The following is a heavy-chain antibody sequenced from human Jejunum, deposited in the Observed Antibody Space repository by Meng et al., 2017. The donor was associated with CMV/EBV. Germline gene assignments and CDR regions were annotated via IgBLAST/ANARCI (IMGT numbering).Heavy chain of an antibody. D-gene: IGHD3-3*01. CDR1: GFTFSNYW. Sequence: LKISCATSGFTFSNYWMHWVRQAPGKGLVWVSSIKNDGSFTACADSVKGRFTVSRDNAKNTVYLQMNSLTVEDAAVYYCGDFEAGWGQGTLVTVSS. CDR3: GDFEAG. V-gene: IGHV3-74*01. J-gene: IGHJ4*02. CDR2: IKNDGSFT.